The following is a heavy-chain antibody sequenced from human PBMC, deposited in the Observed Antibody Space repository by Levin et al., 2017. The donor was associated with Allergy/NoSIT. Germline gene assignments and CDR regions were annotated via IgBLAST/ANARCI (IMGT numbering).Heavy chain of an antibody. CDR3: ASGTYYYGSGRYFLGDY. Sequence: LSLTCAASGFTFSSYAMHWVRQAPGKGLEWVAVISYDGSNKYYADSVKGRFTISRDNSKNTLYLQMNSLRAEDTAVYYCASGTYYYGSGRYFLGDYWGQGTLVTVSS. CDR1: GFTFSSYA. V-gene: IGHV3-30-3*01. CDR2: ISYDGSNK. D-gene: IGHD3-10*01. J-gene: IGHJ4*02.